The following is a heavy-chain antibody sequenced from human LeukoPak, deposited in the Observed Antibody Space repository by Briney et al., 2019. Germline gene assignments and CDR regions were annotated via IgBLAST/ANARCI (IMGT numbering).Heavy chain of an antibody. D-gene: IGHD2-2*02. J-gene: IGHJ4*02. CDR1: GFTFSSYS. V-gene: IGHV3-21*01. Sequence: GGSLRLSCAASGFTFSSYSMNWVRQAPGKGLEWVSSISSSSSYIYYADSVKGRFTISRDNAKNSLYLQMNSLRAEDTAVYYCARDIGPAAILNYFDYWGQGTLVTVSS. CDR3: ARDIGPAAILNYFDY. CDR2: ISSSSSYI.